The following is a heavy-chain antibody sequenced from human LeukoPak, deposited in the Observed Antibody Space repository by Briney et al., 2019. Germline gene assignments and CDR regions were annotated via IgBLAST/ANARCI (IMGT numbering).Heavy chain of an antibody. D-gene: IGHD4-17*01. CDR1: GGSFSGYY. Sequence: SETLSLTCAVYGGSFSGYYWSWIRQPPGKGLEWIGKIYYTGTTFYNPSLKSRVTLSVDTSKNQFSLKLSSVTAADTAIYYCARHTYGDYAPLDYWGQGTLVTVSS. CDR3: ARHTYGDYAPLDY. V-gene: IGHV4-34*01. CDR2: IYYTGTT. J-gene: IGHJ4*02.